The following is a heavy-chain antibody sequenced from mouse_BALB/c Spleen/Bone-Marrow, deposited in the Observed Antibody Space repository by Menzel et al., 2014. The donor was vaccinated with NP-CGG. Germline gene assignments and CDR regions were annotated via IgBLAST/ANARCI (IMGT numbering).Heavy chain of an antibody. CDR1: GYAFTNYN. CDR3: SIWVWGCFVQ. CDR2: IDPYSGGT. Sequence: QLQQPGPELVKPGASVKLSCKASGYAFTNYNMNWVKQSHGKSLEWIGYIDPYSGGTNYNQKFRGKATLTVDTSSSPDYMHRKSLTSEDCAVYYCSIWVWGCFVQWGQGTSLTVSS. J-gene: IGHJ2*02. D-gene: IGHD1-1*02. V-gene: IGHV1S135*01.